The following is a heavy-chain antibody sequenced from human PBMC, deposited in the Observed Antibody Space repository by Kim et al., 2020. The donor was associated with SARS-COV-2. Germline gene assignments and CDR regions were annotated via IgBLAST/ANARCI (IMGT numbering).Heavy chain of an antibody. Sequence: GGSLRLSCAASGFTFVTYAMGWVRQAPGKGLEWVAGIGGGGTKTFYADAVKGRLTITRDNSQNTLYLQMKGLRAEDTAVYYCAREDYDDYQWGVFDYWGQGTLVTVSS. CDR1: GFTFVTYA. D-gene: IGHD4-17*01. J-gene: IGHJ4*02. V-gene: IGHV3-23*01. CDR2: IGGGGTKT. CDR3: AREDYDDYQWGVFDY.